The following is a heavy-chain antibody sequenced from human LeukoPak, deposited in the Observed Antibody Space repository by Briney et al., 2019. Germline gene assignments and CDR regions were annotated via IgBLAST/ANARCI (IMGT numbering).Heavy chain of an antibody. CDR3: ARHTYPARYFDL. CDR1: GVSITDYY. V-gene: IGHV4-59*01. CDR2: IYDSGNT. Sequence: PSETLSLTCAVSGVSITDYYFSWIRQPPGKGLEWLGYIYDSGNTNYNPSLKSRGTISIDTSKNQFSLRLTSVTAADTAVYYCARHTYPARYFDLWGRGTLVTVSS. D-gene: IGHD2/OR15-2a*01. J-gene: IGHJ2*01.